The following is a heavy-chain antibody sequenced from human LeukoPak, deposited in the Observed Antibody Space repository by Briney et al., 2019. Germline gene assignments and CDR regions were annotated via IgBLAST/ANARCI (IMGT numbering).Heavy chain of an antibody. CDR3: ARGPPYIVVVPAAMPNNWFDP. CDR2: IYRSGST. CDR1: GGSISSSNW. V-gene: IGHV4-4*02. D-gene: IGHD2-2*01. J-gene: IGHJ5*02. Sequence: SETLSLTCAVSGGSISSSNWWSWVRQPPGKGLEWIGEIYRSGSTNYNPSLKSRVTISVDTSKNQFSLKLSSVTAADTAVYYCARGPPYIVVVPAAMPNNWFDPWGQGTLVTVSS.